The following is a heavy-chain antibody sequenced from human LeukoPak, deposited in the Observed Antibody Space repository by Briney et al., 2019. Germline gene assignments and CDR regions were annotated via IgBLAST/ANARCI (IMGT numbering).Heavy chain of an antibody. V-gene: IGHV3-21*01. Sequence: PGGSLRLSCAASGFTFSSYSMNWVRQAPGKGLEWVSSISSSSSYIYYADSVKGRFITSRDNAKNSLYLQMNSLRAEDTAVYYCAREDRNYDILTGYYQYYFDYLGPGNPGHRLL. CDR1: GFTFSSYS. CDR3: AREDRNYDILTGYYQYYFDY. D-gene: IGHD3-9*01. CDR2: ISSSSSYI. J-gene: IGHJ4*02.